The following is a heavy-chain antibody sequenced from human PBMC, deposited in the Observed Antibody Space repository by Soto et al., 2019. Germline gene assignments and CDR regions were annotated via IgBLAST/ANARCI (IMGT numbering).Heavy chain of an antibody. CDR2: INAGNGNT. Sequence: QVQLVQSGAEVKKPGASVKVSCKASGYTFTSYAMHWVRQAPGQRLEWMGWINAGNGNTKYSQKFQGRVTITRDTSASKAYMELSSLRSEDTAVYYCAREPHTVTTISFDYWGQGTLVTVSS. V-gene: IGHV1-3*01. CDR3: AREPHTVTTISFDY. CDR1: GYTFTSYA. J-gene: IGHJ4*02. D-gene: IGHD4-17*01.